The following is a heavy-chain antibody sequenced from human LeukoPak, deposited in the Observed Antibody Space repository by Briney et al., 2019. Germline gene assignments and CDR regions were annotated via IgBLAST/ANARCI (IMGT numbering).Heavy chain of an antibody. J-gene: IGHJ4*02. V-gene: IGHV1-46*01. CDR1: GYTFTSYY. CDR2: ISTSGGNT. D-gene: IGHD1-26*01. Sequence: EASVKVSCKASGYTFTSYYMHWVRQATGQGLEWMGIISTSGGNTGYAQKFQGRIIMTRDTSTSTVYLDLSSLRSDDTAVYYCARVWVGATKAGYGYWGQGTLVTVSS. CDR3: ARVWVGATKAGYGY.